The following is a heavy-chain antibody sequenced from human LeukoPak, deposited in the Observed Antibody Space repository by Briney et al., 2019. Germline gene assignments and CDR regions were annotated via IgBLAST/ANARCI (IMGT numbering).Heavy chain of an antibody. CDR1: GFTFSDYA. CDR2: ISGSGGST. V-gene: IGHV3-23*01. CDR3: AKSVESAVTTNPYFDF. Sequence: GGSLRLSCAASGFTFSDYAMSWVRQALGKGLKWVSAISGSGGSTYNADSVKGRFTISRDNSKNILYLQMNSLRAEDTAVYYCAKSVESAVTTNPYFDFWGQGALVTVSS. D-gene: IGHD4-17*01. J-gene: IGHJ4*02.